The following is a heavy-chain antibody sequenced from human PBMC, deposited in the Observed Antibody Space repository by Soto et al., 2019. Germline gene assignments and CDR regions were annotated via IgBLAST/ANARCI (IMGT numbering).Heavy chain of an antibody. Sequence: GESLKISCKGSGYSFTSYWISWVRQMPGKGLEWMGRIDPSDSYTNYSPSFQGHVTISADKSISTAYLQWSSLKASDTAMYYCARDYCSGTTCYESDYWGQGTQVTVSS. J-gene: IGHJ4*02. CDR3: ARDYCSGTTCYESDY. V-gene: IGHV5-10-1*01. CDR1: GYSFTSYW. CDR2: IDPSDSYT. D-gene: IGHD2-2*01.